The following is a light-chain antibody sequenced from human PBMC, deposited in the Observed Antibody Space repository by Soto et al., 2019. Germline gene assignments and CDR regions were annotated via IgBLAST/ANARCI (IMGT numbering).Light chain of an antibody. CDR3: QQSSSAPLT. CDR1: QSISTY. CDR2: AAS. J-gene: IGKJ3*01. Sequence: DIQMTQSPSSLSASEGDRVTITCRASQSISTYLNWYQQKPGRAPKLLTYAASSLQSGVPSRFSGSGSGTEFTLTISSLQPEDFAIYYCQQSSSAPLTFGPGTKVDIK. V-gene: IGKV1-39*01.